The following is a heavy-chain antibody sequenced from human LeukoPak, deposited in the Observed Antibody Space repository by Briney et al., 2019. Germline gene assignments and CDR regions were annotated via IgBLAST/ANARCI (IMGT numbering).Heavy chain of an antibody. CDR2: IIPIFGTA. D-gene: IGHD3-22*01. Sequence: ASVKISCKASGGTFSSYAISWVRQAPGQGLEWMGRIIPIFGTANYAQKFQGRVTITTDESMSTAYMELSSLRSEDTAVYYCAREAVLNDSSGYYYEDLDYWGQGTLVTVSS. CDR1: GGTFSSYA. CDR3: AREAVLNDSSGYYYEDLDY. J-gene: IGHJ4*02. V-gene: IGHV1-69*05.